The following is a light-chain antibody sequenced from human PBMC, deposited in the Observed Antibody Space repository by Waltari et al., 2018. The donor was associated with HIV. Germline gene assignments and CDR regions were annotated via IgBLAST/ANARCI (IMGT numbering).Light chain of an antibody. J-gene: IGKJ1*01. Sequence: IVMTQSRPALSVTLGEPASIASRSSKSLRHTYGSTYLDWYLQKPGPSPQLLIYLGSNRASGVPDRFSASGSGTDFTLEISRVEAEDVGVYYCMQALQPPWTFGQGTKVEI. V-gene: IGKV2-28*01. CDR2: LGS. CDR3: MQALQPPWT. CDR1: KSLRHTYGSTY.